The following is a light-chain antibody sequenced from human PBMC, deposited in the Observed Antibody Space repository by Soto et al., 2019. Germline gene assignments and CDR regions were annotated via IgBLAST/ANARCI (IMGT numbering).Light chain of an antibody. CDR2: GAS. CDR3: QQYGSSPLT. J-gene: IGKJ4*01. Sequence: DMVLTQSPGTLSLSPGERATLSCRASQSVRSSYLAWYQQKPGQAARLLIYGASIRATGIPDRFSGSGSGTDFTLTISRLEPEDFAVYYCQQYGSSPLTFGGGTKVEIK. V-gene: IGKV3-20*01. CDR1: QSVRSSY.